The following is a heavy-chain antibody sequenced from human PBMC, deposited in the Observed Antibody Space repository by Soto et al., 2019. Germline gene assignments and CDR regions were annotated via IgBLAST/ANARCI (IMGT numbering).Heavy chain of an antibody. CDR3: AREEIAAAGPYYYYYGMDV. CDR2: IWYDGSNK. CDR1: GFTFSSYG. J-gene: IGHJ6*02. D-gene: IGHD6-13*01. Sequence: PGGSLRLSCAASGFTFSSYGMHWVRQAPGKGLEWVAVIWYDGSNKYYADSVKGRFTISRDNSKNTLYLQMNSLRAEDTAVYYCAREEIAAAGPYYYYYGMDVWGQGTTVTVSS. V-gene: IGHV3-33*01.